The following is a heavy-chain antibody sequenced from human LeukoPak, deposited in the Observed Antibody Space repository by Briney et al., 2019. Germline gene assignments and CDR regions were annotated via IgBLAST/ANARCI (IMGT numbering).Heavy chain of an antibody. Sequence: PSETLSLTCTVSGGSISSYYWSWIRQPPGKGLEWIGYIYYSGSTNYNPSLKSRVTISVDTSKNQFSLKLSSVTAADTAVYYCARTFGEYYYYYGMDVWGQGTTVTVSS. D-gene: IGHD3-3*01. CDR3: ARTFGEYYYYYGMDV. J-gene: IGHJ6*02. CDR1: GGSISSYY. CDR2: IYYSGST. V-gene: IGHV4-59*01.